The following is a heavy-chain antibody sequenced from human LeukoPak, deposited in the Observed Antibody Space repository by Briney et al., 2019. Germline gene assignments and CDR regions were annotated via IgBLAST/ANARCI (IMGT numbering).Heavy chain of an antibody. D-gene: IGHD2-2*01. V-gene: IGHV4-39*07. CDR3: ARGGGLLRPFDY. J-gene: IGHJ4*02. CDR1: GGSISSYY. Sequence: SETLSLTCTVSGGSISSYYWGWIRQPPGKGLEWIGSIYYSGSTYYNPSLKSRVTISVDTSKNQFSLKLSSVTAADTAVYYCARGGGLLRPFDYWGQGTLVTVSS. CDR2: IYYSGST.